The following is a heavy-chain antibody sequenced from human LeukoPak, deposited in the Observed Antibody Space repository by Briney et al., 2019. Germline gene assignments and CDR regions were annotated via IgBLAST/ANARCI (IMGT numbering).Heavy chain of an antibody. CDR1: GFTFSNYG. D-gene: IGHD2-2*01. V-gene: IGHV3-30*18. J-gene: IGHJ4*02. CDR3: AKAYGYCTTTSCSHEEFDY. CDR2: ISYDGSNK. Sequence: PGRSLRLSYAASGFTFSNYGMHWVRQAPGKGLEWVAVISYDGSNKYYADSVKGRFAISRDNSKNTLYLQMNSLRAEDTAVYYCAKAYGYCTTTSCSHEEFDYWGQGTLVTVSS.